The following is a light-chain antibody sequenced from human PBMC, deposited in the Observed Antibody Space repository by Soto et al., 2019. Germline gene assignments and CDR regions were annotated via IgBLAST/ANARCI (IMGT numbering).Light chain of an antibody. CDR3: QQYGSSPRT. V-gene: IGKV3-20*01. Sequence: EIVMTQSPATLSVSPGERATLSCRASQSVSSKLAWYQQKPGQAPRLLIYGASSRATGIPDRFSGSGSGTDFTLTISRLEPEDFAVYYCQQYGSSPRTFGQGTKVDIK. CDR1: QSVSSK. J-gene: IGKJ1*01. CDR2: GAS.